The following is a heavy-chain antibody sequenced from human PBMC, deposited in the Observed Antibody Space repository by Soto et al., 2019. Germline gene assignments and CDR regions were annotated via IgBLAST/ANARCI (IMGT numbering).Heavy chain of an antibody. Sequence: SVKVSCKASGGTFSSYAISWVRQAPGQGLEWMGGIIPIFGTANYAQKFQGRVTITADESTSTAYMELSSLRSEDTAVYYCARGWELLYPVYYYYYGMDVWGQGTTVTVSS. CDR3: ARGWELLYPVYYYYYGMDV. V-gene: IGHV1-69*13. CDR1: GGTFSSYA. CDR2: IIPIFGTA. D-gene: IGHD1-26*01. J-gene: IGHJ6*02.